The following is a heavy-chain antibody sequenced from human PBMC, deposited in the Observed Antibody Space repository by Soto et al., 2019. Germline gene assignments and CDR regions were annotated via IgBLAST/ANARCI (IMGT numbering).Heavy chain of an antibody. CDR3: ARDRGSGSYYNEVDAFDI. J-gene: IGHJ3*02. D-gene: IGHD3-10*01. CDR1: GFTVSSNY. Sequence: GGSLRLSCAASGFTVSSNYMSWVRQAPGKGLEWVSVICSGGSTYYADSVKGRFTISRDNSKNTLYLQMNSLRAEDTAVYYCARDRGSGSYYNEVDAFDIWGQGTMVTVSS. V-gene: IGHV3-66*01. CDR2: ICSGGST.